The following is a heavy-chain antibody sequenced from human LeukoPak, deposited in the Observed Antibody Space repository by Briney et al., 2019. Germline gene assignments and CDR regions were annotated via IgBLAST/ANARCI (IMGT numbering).Heavy chain of an antibody. Sequence: GGSLRLSCAASGFTFDDYGMSWVRQAPGKGLEWVSGINWNGGSTGYADSVKGRFTVSRDNAKNSLYLQMNSLRVEDTAVYYCAKIYNLLSGYYRDYWGQGTLVTVSS. CDR3: AKIYNLLSGYYRDY. CDR2: INWNGGST. J-gene: IGHJ4*02. CDR1: GFTFDDYG. V-gene: IGHV3-20*04. D-gene: IGHD3-3*01.